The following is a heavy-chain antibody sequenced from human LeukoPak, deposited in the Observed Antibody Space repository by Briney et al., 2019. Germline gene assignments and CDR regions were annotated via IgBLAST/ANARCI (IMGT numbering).Heavy chain of an antibody. J-gene: IGHJ4*02. CDR2: IYSSGST. CDR1: GGSLSSFY. CDR3: ARVLGWAGFDY. Sequence: SETLSLTCTVSGGSLSSFYWSWFRQPAGKGLEWIGRIYSSGSTNYNLSLKSRLTMSVDTSKNQFSLRLSSVTAADTAVYYCARVLGWAGFDYWGQGTLVTVSS. V-gene: IGHV4-4*07. D-gene: IGHD6-19*01.